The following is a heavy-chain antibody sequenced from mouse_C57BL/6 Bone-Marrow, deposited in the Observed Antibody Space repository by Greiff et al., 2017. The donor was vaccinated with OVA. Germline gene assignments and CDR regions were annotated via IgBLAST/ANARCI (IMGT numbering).Heavy chain of an antibody. CDR2: IYPGDGDI. V-gene: IGHV1-80*01. CDR1: GYAFSNYW. Sequence: SGAELVKPGASVKISCKASGYAFSNYWMNWVKQRPGKGLEWIGQIYPGDGDINYNGKFKGKATQTADKTSSTADMQFSSLTSEDAAVYFCARGAYWGQGTTLTVSS. J-gene: IGHJ2*01. CDR3: ARGAY.